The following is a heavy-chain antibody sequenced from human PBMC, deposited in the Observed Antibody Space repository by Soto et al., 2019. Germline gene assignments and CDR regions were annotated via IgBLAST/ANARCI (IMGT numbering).Heavy chain of an antibody. V-gene: IGHV3-30-3*01. CDR3: ARAVVTGPGWGPFRNDLDY. Sequence: QVQLVESGGGVVQPGRSLRLSCAASGFTFSSYAMHWVRQAPGKGLEWVAVISYDGSNKYYADSVKGRFTISRDNSXTXLXXQMNSLRAEDTAVYYCARAVVTGPGWGPFRNDLDYWGQGTLVTVSS. CDR2: ISYDGSNK. D-gene: IGHD1-20*01. J-gene: IGHJ4*02. CDR1: GFTFSSYA.